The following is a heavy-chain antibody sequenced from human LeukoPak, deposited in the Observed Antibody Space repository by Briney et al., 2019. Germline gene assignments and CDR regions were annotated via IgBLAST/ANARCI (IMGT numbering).Heavy chain of an antibody. Sequence: GNSLRLSCAASGFTFSDHPMHWVRQAPGKGLEWVAIVSYDGNTKHYADSVKGRFTISRDNSKNTLYLQMNSLRAEDTAVYYCAKDVAGKSIIAAPDRDYWGQGTLVTVSS. V-gene: IGHV3-30*04. D-gene: IGHD6-13*01. J-gene: IGHJ4*02. CDR3: AKDVAGKSIIAAPDRDY. CDR2: VSYDGNTK. CDR1: GFTFSDHP.